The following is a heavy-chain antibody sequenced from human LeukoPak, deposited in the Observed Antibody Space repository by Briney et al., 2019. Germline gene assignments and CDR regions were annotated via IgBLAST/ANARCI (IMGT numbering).Heavy chain of an antibody. D-gene: IGHD1-26*01. J-gene: IGHJ4*02. Sequence: PGRSLRLSCAASGFTFSSYGMHWVRQAPGKGLEWVTFIRYDGSNKYYADSVKGRFTISRDNSKNTLYLQMNSLRAEDTAVYYCAKVDPMGAHRPFDYWGQGTLVTVSS. CDR2: IRYDGSNK. CDR1: GFTFSSYG. V-gene: IGHV3-30*02. CDR3: AKVDPMGAHRPFDY.